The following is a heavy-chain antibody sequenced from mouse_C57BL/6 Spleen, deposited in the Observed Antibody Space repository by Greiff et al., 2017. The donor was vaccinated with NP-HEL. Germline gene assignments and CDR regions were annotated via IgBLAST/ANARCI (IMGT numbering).Heavy chain of an antibody. V-gene: IGHV1-22*01. D-gene: IGHD2-4*01. Sequence: EVQLQQSGPELVKPGASVKMSCKASGYTFTDYNMHWVKQSHGKSLEWIGYINPNNGGTSYNQKFKGKATLTVDKSSCTALMERRSLTSEDSTVYNCARNDYDENYYFDCWGPGTTLTVSS. CDR2: INPNNGGT. CDR3: ARNDYDENYYFDC. CDR1: GYTFTDYN. J-gene: IGHJ2*01.